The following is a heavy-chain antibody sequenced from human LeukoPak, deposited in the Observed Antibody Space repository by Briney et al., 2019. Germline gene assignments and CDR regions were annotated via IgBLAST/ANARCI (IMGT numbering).Heavy chain of an antibody. CDR1: GYNFTSYW. CDR3: ARCDFWSGYPYYYYMDV. Sequence: GESLKISCKGSGYNFTSYWIGWVRQMPGEGLEWMGIIYPGDSDTRYSPSFHGQVTISADKSISTAYLQWSSLKASDTAMYYCARCDFWSGYPYYYYMDVWGKGTTVTVSS. V-gene: IGHV5-51*01. D-gene: IGHD3-3*01. CDR2: IYPGDSDT. J-gene: IGHJ6*03.